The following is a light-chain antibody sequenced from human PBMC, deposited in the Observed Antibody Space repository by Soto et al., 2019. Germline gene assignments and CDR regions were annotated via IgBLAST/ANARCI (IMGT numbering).Light chain of an antibody. V-gene: IGKV1-5*01. CDR2: DAS. Sequence: QMTQSLSTLSSSEGDRVPLTCRASHTIGDWLAWYQQKPGKAPKLLIYDASSLESGVPSRFSGSRSGTEFTLTISSLQPDDFAPYYCPQSYSTPRPFGQGSK. CDR1: HTIGDW. J-gene: IGKJ1*01. CDR3: PQSYSTPRP.